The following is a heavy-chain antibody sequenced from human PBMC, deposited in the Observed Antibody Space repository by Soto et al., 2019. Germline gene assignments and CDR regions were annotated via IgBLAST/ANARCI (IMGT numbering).Heavy chain of an antibody. Sequence: KTSETLSLTCTVSGGSISRSTYYGGWLRQPPGKGLEWIGSIYSSGSTYYHPSLKSRVTISVDTSKNQFFLRLSSVTAADTAVYYCATPVTSGYQALEVWGQGTMVTVSS. V-gene: IGHV4-39*01. CDR2: IYSSGST. D-gene: IGHD3-22*01. CDR3: ATPVTSGYQALEV. CDR1: GGSISRSTYY. J-gene: IGHJ3*01.